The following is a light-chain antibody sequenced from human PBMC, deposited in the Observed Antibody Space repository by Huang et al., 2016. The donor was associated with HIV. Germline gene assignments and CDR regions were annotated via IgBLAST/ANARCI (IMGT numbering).Light chain of an antibody. CDR2: DAS. CDR1: QSVSRY. Sequence: EIVLTQSPATLSLSPGERATLSCRASQSVSRYLAWYQQKPGQAPRLLIYDASNRATGIPARFSGSGSGTDFALTISSLDPEDFAVYYCQQLFTFDPGTKVDIK. V-gene: IGKV3-11*01. CDR3: QQLFT. J-gene: IGKJ3*01.